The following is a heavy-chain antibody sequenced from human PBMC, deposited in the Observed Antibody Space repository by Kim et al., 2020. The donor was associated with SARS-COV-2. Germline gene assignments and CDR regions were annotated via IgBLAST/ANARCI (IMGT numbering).Heavy chain of an antibody. Sequence: NPTVEGRITMSVDTSKTQFSLELTSVTAADTAVYYCARGLTAAGANNFEYWGQGTLVTVSS. D-gene: IGHD6-13*01. V-gene: IGHV4-4*07. CDR3: ARGLTAAGANNFEY. J-gene: IGHJ4*02.